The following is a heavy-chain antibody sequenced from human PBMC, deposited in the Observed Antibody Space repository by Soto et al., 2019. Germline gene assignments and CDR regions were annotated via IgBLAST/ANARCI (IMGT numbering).Heavy chain of an antibody. J-gene: IGHJ6*02. CDR2: IYYSGST. CDR3: ARRATGTTEPYYYYGMDV. CDR1: GGSISSSGYY. Sequence: QLQLQESGPGLEKPSETLSLTCSVSGGSISSSGYYWGWIRQPPGKGLEWIGSIYYSGSTYYNPSLKSRVAISVDTSKNQFSLKLSSVTAADTAVYYCARRATGTTEPYYYYGMDVWGQGTTVTVSS. D-gene: IGHD1-1*01. V-gene: IGHV4-39*01.